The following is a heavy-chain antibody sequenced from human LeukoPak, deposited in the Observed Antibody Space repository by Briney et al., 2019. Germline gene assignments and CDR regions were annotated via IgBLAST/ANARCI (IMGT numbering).Heavy chain of an antibody. CDR2: IYVDGST. Sequence: GRSLRLSCAASGFTFSDYGMHWVRQAPGKGLEWVSGIYVDGSTYYADSVKGRFTISRDNSRNTLYLQMNSLRAEDTAVYYCPRITAYDDSWGQGTLVTVSS. V-gene: IGHV3-53*01. D-gene: IGHD1-20*01. CDR1: GFTFSDYG. J-gene: IGHJ5*01. CDR3: PRITAYDDS.